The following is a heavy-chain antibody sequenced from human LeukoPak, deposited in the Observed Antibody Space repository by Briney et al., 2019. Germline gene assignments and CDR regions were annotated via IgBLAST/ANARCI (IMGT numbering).Heavy chain of an antibody. D-gene: IGHD5-24*01. Sequence: GGSLRLSCAAPGFTFSSYEMNWVRQAPGKGLEWVSYISSSGSTIYYADSVKGRFTISRDNAKNSLYLQMNSLRAEDTAVYYCARGMEMATMEYFDYWGQGTLVTVSS. CDR1: GFTFSSYE. CDR2: ISSSGSTI. CDR3: ARGMEMATMEYFDY. V-gene: IGHV3-48*03. J-gene: IGHJ4*02.